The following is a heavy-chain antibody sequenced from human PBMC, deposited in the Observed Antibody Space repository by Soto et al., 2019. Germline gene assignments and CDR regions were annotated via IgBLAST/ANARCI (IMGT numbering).Heavy chain of an antibody. D-gene: IGHD6-19*01. CDR2: ISAYNGKT. V-gene: IGHV1-18*01. CDR3: ARDRLIAVTGLLHY. J-gene: IGHJ4*02. Sequence: QVQLVQSGAVVKKPGASVKVSCKTSGYPFTSYGINWVRQAPGQGPEWMGWISAYNGKTSYTQKFQGRVTMTTDTSTSTAYMVLRSLRSDDTAVYYCARDRLIAVTGLLHYWGQGTLVTVSS. CDR1: GYPFTSYG.